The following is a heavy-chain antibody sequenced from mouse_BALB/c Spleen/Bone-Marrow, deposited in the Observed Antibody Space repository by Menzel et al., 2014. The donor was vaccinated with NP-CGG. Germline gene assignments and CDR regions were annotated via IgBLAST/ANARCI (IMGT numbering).Heavy chain of an antibody. V-gene: IGHV1S56*01. J-gene: IGHJ3*01. CDR2: IYPGDGST. D-gene: IGHD1-1*01. Sequence: LVESGPELVKPGASVKMSCKASGYTFTSYFIHWVKQRPGQGLEWIGWIYPGDGSTNYNEKFKGKTTLTADKSSRTACMLLSSLTSEDSAIYFCARGGYVCGSGRAWFAYWGQGTLVTVSA. CDR3: ARGGYVCGSGRAWFAY. CDR1: GYTFTSYF.